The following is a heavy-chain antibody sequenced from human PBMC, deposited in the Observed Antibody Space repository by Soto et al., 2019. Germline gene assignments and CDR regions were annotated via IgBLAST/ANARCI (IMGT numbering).Heavy chain of an antibody. V-gene: IGHV5-51*01. J-gene: IGHJ6*02. CDR1: GYSFTSYW. Sequence: GESLKISCKGSGYSFTSYWIGWVRQMPGKGLEWMGIIYPGDSDTRYSPSFQGQVTISADKSISTAYLQWSSLKASDTAMYYCARLSGCSSTSCYTHMDVWGQGATVTVS. CDR2: IYPGDSDT. CDR3: ARLSGCSSTSCYTHMDV. D-gene: IGHD2-2*02.